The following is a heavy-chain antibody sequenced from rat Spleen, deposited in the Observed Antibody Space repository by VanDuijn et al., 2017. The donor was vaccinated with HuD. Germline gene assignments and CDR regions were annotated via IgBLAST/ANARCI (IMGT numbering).Heavy chain of an antibody. CDR2: IWTGGST. Sequence: VQLKESGPGLVQPSQTLSLTCSVSGFSLMDYSVHWVRQPPGKGLEWMGVIWTGGSTAYNSLLKSRLSITRDISESQVFLKMNSLQTEDIATYYCAREGYYGYNLDYWGQGVMVTVSS. D-gene: IGHD1-9*01. CDR3: AREGYYGYNLDY. V-gene: IGHV2S63*01. J-gene: IGHJ2*01. CDR1: GFSLMDYS.